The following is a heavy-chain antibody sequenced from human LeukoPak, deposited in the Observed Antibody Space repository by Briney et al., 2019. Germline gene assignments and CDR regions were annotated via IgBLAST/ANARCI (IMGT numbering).Heavy chain of an antibody. Sequence: PGGSLRLSGGASGFTFRDYWMSWDRQAPGKGLEWVANIQSDGNEKNYIDSVQGRFTISRDNAKTSLYLQMSSLRAEDTAVYYCARDSAVATYYGVDVWGQGTTVTVSS. CDR1: GFTFRDYW. D-gene: IGHD6-19*01. CDR2: IQSDGNEK. V-gene: IGHV3-7*01. CDR3: ARDSAVATYYGVDV. J-gene: IGHJ6*02.